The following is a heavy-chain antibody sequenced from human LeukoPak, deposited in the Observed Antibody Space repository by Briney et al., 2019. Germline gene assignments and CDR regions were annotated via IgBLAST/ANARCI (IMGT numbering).Heavy chain of an antibody. CDR1: GWRFNRYT. D-gene: IGHD2-15*01. CDR2: IGPVSSNI. CDR3: VRDVSRRMGMDV. V-gene: IGHV3-21*01. J-gene: IGHJ6*02. Sequence: GPLRLTCVHFGWRFNRYTMKSVRQAPGKRMEWVSTIGPVSSNIWIADSLKGRFTISRDNPKNSLYLQMNSLRAEDTAVYYCVRDVSRRMGMDVWGQGTTVTVSS.